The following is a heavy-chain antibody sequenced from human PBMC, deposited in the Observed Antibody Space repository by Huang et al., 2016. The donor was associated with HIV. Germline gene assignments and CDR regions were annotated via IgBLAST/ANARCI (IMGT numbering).Heavy chain of an antibody. J-gene: IGHJ4*01. CDR2: VESDGSST. CDR1: GFIFSDYW. CDR3: VRAKEKGYDFWSGYRY. Sequence: EVELAESGGGSVRPGQSLRLSCVGSGFIFSDYWMHWVRQSPGKGLMLVARVESDGSSTSYADSVKGRFTIYRDNAKNTVYLQMSSLRVDDTAVYYCVRAKEKGYDFWSGYRYWGQGVQVTVSS. V-gene: IGHV3-74*02. D-gene: IGHD3-3*01.